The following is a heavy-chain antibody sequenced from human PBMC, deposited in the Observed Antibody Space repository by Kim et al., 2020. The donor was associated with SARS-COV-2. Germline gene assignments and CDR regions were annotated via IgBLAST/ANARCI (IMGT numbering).Heavy chain of an antibody. V-gene: IGHV3-33*01. Sequence: GGSLRLSCAASGFTFSSYGMHWVRQAPGKGLEWVAVIWYDGSNKYYADSVKGRFTISRDNSKNTLYLQMNSLRAEDTAVYYCARAFRFVEDDAFDIWGQGTMGTVSS. J-gene: IGHJ3*02. CDR1: GFTFSSYG. D-gene: IGHD3-10*01. CDR3: ARAFRFVEDDAFDI. CDR2: IWYDGSNK.